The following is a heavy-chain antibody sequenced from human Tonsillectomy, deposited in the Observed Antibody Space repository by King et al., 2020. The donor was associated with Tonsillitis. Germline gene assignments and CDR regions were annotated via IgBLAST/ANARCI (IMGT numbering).Heavy chain of an antibody. J-gene: IGHJ4*02. CDR1: GFTFSNYP. V-gene: IGHV3-23*04. CDR2: ISGSVGNP. CDR3: AKGRLWFGELSRGYFDY. Sequence: VQLVESGGGLVQPGGSLRLSCAASGFTFSNYPMSWVRQAPGKGLEWVSSISGSVGNPYYAESVKGRFTISRDNPSTTRFLQGNSLRAEDTAVYYCAKGRLWFGELSRGYFDYWGQGTLVPVSS. D-gene: IGHD3-10*01.